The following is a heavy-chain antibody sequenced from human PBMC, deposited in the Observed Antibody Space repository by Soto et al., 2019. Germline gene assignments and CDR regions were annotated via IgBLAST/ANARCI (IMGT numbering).Heavy chain of an antibody. CDR1: GFTFSHVW. D-gene: IGHD3-10*01. Sequence: PGGSLRLSCAASGFTFSHVWMSWVRQVPGKGLEWVGRIKSRSDGGAIDYAAPVEGRFTISRDDSRNMLYLQMNSLKTDDTAVYYCSTFYYGSPLDWGQGTLVTVSS. V-gene: IGHV3-15*01. J-gene: IGHJ4*02. CDR3: STFYYGSPLD. CDR2: IKSRSDGGAI.